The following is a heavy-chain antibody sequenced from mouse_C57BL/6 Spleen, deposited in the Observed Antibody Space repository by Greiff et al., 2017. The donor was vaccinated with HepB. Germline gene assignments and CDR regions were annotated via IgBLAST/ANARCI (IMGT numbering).Heavy chain of an antibody. J-gene: IGHJ4*01. Sequence: VQLQQSVAELVRPGASVKLSCTASGFNIKNTYMHWVKQRPEQGLEWIGRIDPANGNTKYAPKFQGKATITADTSSNTAYLQLSSLTSEDTAIYYCARATYYGSSSYYAMDYWGQGTSVTVSS. CDR3: ARATYYGSSSYYAMDY. D-gene: IGHD1-1*01. CDR1: GFNIKNTY. V-gene: IGHV14-3*01. CDR2: IDPANGNT.